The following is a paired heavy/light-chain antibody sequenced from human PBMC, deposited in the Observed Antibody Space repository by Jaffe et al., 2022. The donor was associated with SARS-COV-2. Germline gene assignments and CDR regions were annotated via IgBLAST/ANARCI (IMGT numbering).Heavy chain of an antibody. CDR3: AKGGDDGQNYFNY. V-gene: IGHV3-35*02. CDR2: VSWNGSRT. Sequence: EVQLVESGGGLVQPGGSLRLSCAASGIIFSNSDMNWVLQAPGEGPECVSGVSWNGSRTHSADSVMGQFIISRDNSRNTLYLHMNSLRAEDTAIYYCAKGGDDGQNYFNYWGQGTLVTVSS. D-gene: IGHD3-10*01. CDR1: GIIFSNSD. J-gene: IGHJ4*02.
Light chain of an antibody. V-gene: IGKV4-1*01. Sequence: DIVMTQSPDSLAVSLGERATINCKSSQSVLYTSNNKNYLAWYQQKPGQPPKLLIYWASTRESGVPDRFSGSGSGTDFTLTVSSLQAEDVAVYYCQQYYDTPGFGPGTKVDIK. J-gene: IGKJ3*01. CDR2: WAS. CDR3: QQYYDTPG. CDR1: QSVLYTSNNKNY.